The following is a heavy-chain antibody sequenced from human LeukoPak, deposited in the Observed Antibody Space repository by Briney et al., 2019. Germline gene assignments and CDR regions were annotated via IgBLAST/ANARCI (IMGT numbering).Heavy chain of an antibody. CDR3: AKDTFWGTTVTVKYFDY. Sequence: HPGGSLRLSCAASGFTFSSYGMHWVRQAPGKGLEWVAVISYDGSNKYYADSVKGRFTISRDNSKNTLYLQMNSLRAEDTAVYYCAKDTFWGTTVTVKYFDYWGQGTLVTVSS. D-gene: IGHD4-17*01. V-gene: IGHV3-30*18. CDR2: ISYDGSNK. J-gene: IGHJ4*02. CDR1: GFTFSSYG.